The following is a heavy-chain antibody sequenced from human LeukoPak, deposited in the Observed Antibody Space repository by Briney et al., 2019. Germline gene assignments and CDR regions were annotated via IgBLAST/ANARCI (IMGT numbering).Heavy chain of an antibody. CDR1: GFTFDDYG. CDR2: INWNGGST. D-gene: IGHD3-22*01. V-gene: IGHV3-20*04. J-gene: IGHJ4*02. CDR3: AREKTSGLVVVNAYFDY. Sequence: GGSLRLSCAASGFTFDDYGMSWVRQAPGKGLEWVSGINWNGGSTGYADSVKGRFTTSRDNAKNSLYLQMNSLRAEDTALYYCAREKTSGLVVVNAYFDYWGQGTLVTVSS.